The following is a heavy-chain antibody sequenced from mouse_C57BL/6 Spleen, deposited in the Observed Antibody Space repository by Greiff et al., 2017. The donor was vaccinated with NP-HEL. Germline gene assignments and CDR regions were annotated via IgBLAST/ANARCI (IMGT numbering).Heavy chain of an antibody. D-gene: IGHD4-1*01. Sequence: EVQLVESGGGLVKPGGSLKLSCAASGFTFSSYAMSWVRQTPEKRLEWVATISDGGSYTYYPDNVKGRFTISRDNAKNNLYLQMSHLKSEDTAMYYCARDGANWGFAYWGQGTLVTVSA. CDR1: GFTFSSYA. V-gene: IGHV5-4*01. J-gene: IGHJ3*01. CDR3: ARDGANWGFAY. CDR2: ISDGGSYT.